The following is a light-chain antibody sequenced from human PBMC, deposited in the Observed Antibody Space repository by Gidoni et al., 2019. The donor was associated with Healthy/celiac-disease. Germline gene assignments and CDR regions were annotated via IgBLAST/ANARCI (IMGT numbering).Light chain of an antibody. CDR1: SLLHSNGYNY. J-gene: IGKJ4*01. CDR3: MQALQTPLT. V-gene: IGKV2-28*01. Sequence: SLLHSNGYNYLDWYLQKPGQSPQLLIYLGSNRASGVPDRFSGRGAGTDCTMKISRVEAEDVGVYYCMQALQTPLTFGGGTKVESK. CDR2: LGS.